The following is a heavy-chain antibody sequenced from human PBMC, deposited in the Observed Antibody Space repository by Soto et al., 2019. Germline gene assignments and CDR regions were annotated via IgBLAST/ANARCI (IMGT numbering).Heavy chain of an antibody. CDR1: CGSISNYY. D-gene: IGHD5-18*01. V-gene: IGHV4-59*01. CDR3: ARGGYRTLAWFDP. CDR2: IYHSGTT. J-gene: IGHJ5*02. Sequence: SETLSLTCTVSCGSISNYYWSWIRQSPGKGLEWIANIYHSGTTNYNLSLKGRVSISIDSSKNQVSLRLKSVTAADTAVYYCARGGYRTLAWFDPWGQGTLVTVSS.